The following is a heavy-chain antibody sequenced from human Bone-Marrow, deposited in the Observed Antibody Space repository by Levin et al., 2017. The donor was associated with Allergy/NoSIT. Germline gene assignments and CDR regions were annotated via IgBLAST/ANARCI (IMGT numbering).Heavy chain of an antibody. J-gene: IGHJ4*02. CDR1: GFTFSSYS. CDR3: ARAGVYNYFDY. Sequence: AGGSLRLSCAASGFTFSSYSMNWVRQAPGKGLEWVSYISSSSTIHYADSVKGRFTISRDNAKNSLYLQMNSLRAEDTAIYYCARAGVYNYFDYWGQGTLVTVSS. CDR2: ISSSSTI. V-gene: IGHV3-48*01. D-gene: IGHD6-13*01.